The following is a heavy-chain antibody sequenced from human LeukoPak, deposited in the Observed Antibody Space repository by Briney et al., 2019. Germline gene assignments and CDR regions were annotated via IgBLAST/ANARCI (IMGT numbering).Heavy chain of an antibody. Sequence: ASVQVSCKASGYTLTSYGISWVRQAPGQGLEWMGWISAYNGNTNYAQKLQGRVTMTTDTSTSTAYMELRSLRSDDTAVYYCARATVASHYYYGMDVWGQGTTVTVS. CDR3: ARATVASHYYYGMDV. J-gene: IGHJ6*02. V-gene: IGHV1-18*01. D-gene: IGHD4-23*01. CDR2: ISAYNGNT. CDR1: GYTLTSYG.